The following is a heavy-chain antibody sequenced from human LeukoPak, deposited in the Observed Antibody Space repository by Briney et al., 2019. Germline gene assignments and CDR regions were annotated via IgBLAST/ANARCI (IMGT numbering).Heavy chain of an antibody. J-gene: IGHJ5*02. V-gene: IGHV1-8*03. CDR1: GYTFTSYD. CDR2: MNPNSGNT. D-gene: IGHD3-3*01. CDR3: ARGNYDFWSGYYLGGANWFDP. Sequence: ASVKVSCKASGYTFTSYDINWVRQATGQGLEWMGWMNPNSGNTGYAQKFQGRVTITRNTSISTAYMELSSLRSEDTAVYYCARGNYDFWSGYYLGGANWFDPWGQGTLVTVSS.